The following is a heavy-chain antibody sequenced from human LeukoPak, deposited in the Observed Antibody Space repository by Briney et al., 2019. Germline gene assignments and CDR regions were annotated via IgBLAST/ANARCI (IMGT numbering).Heavy chain of an antibody. Sequence: ASVKVSCKASGGTFSSYAISWVRQAPGQGLEWMGGIIPIFGTANYAQKFQGRVTITADESTSTAYMELSSLRSEDTAVYYCARAVKYGSGSYYFDYWAREPWSPPPQ. CDR1: GGTFSSYA. D-gene: IGHD3-10*01. CDR2: IIPIFGTA. V-gene: IGHV1-69*13. CDR3: ARAVKYGSGSYYFDY. J-gene: IGHJ4*02.